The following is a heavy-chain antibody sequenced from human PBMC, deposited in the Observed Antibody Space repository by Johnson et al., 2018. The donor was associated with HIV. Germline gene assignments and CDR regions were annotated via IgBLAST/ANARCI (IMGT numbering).Heavy chain of an antibody. CDR2: IYSGGSP. V-gene: IGHV3-66*02. CDR1: GFTVSSNY. J-gene: IGHJ3*02. Sequence: VQVVESGGGLIQPGGSLRLSCAASGFTVSSNYMSWVRQAPGKGLEWVSVIYSGGSPYYADSVKGRFTISRDNSKNTLYLQMNSLRVEDTALYSCSVAPRPGDVYDIWGQGTMVTVSS. D-gene: IGHD6-6*01. CDR3: SVAPRPGDVYDI.